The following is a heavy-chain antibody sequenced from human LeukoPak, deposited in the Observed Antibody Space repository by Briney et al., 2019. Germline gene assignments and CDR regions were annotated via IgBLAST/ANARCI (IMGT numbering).Heavy chain of an antibody. J-gene: IGHJ4*02. CDR2: INSDGSSA. V-gene: IGHV3-74*01. D-gene: IGHD6-19*01. Sequence: GGSLRLSCAAPGFTFSSYWIHWVRQAPGKGLVWVSHINSDGSSATYADSVKGRLTISRDNAKNTVYLEMNNLRAEDTAVYYCARGGVGCFDYWGQGALVTVSS. CDR3: ARGGVGCFDY. CDR1: GFTFSSYW.